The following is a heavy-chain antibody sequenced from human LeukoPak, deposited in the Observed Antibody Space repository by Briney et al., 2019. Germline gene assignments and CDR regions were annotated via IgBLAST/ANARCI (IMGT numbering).Heavy chain of an antibody. J-gene: IGHJ4*02. CDR1: GGSISSYY. CDR3: ATSSPYYFDY. Sequence: SETLSLTCTVSGGSISSYYWRWIRQPPGKGLEWIGYIYYSGSTNYNPSLKSRVTISVDTSKNQFSLKLSSVTAADTAVYYCATSSPYYFDYWGQGTLVTVSS. V-gene: IGHV4-59*01. CDR2: IYYSGST.